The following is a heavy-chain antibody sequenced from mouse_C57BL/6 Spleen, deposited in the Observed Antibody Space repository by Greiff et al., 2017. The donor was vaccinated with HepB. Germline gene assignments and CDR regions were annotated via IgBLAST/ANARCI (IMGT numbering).Heavy chain of an antibody. CDR3: ARGRNWGFAY. J-gene: IGHJ3*01. Sequence: VQLQQSGPELVKPGASVKIPCKASGYTFTDYNMDWVKQSHGKSLEWIGDINPNNGGTIYNQKFKGKATLTVVKSSSTAYMELRSLTSEDTAVYYCARGRNWGFAYWGQGTLVTVSA. V-gene: IGHV1-18*01. CDR2: INPNNGGT. CDR1: GYTFTDYN. D-gene: IGHD4-1*01.